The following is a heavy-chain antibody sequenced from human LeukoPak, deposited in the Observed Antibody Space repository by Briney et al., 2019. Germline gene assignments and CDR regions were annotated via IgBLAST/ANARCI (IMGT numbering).Heavy chain of an antibody. V-gene: IGHV3-23*01. D-gene: IGHD5-12*01. J-gene: IGHJ4*02. CDR1: GFTLRSYD. CDR3: AKEYSGYDFDY. Sequence: PTGGSLRLSCGASGFTLRSYDMSWVRQAPGKGLEWVAATSGSGVNSYYADSVRGRFTISRDNSQNTLYLQMDSLRAEDTALYYCAKEYSGYDFDYWGQGTLVTVSS. CDR2: TSGSGVNS.